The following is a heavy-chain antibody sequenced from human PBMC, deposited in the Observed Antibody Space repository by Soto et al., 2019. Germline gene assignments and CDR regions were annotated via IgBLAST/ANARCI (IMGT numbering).Heavy chain of an antibody. D-gene: IGHD3-22*01. J-gene: IGHJ6*02. Sequence: SETLSLTCTVSGGSVSSGSYYWSWIRQPPGKGLEWIGYIYYSGSTNYNPSLKSRVTISVDTSKNQFSLKLSPVTAADTAVYYCARDRYYYDSSGYNDQYYYYYGMDVWGQGTTVTVSS. CDR2: IYYSGST. V-gene: IGHV4-61*01. CDR3: ARDRYYYDSSGYNDQYYYYYGMDV. CDR1: GGSVSSGSYY.